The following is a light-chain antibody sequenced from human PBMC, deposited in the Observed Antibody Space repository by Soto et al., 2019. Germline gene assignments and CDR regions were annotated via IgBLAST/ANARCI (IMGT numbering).Light chain of an antibody. J-gene: IGLJ1*01. Sequence: QSVLTQPPSASGSHGQSVTISCTGTSSDVGGYNFVSWYQQYPGKAPKLMIYEVSKRPSGVPDRFSGSKSGNTASLTVSGLQAEDEADYYCSSYAGSDNYVFGTGTKVTVL. CDR3: SSYAGSDNYV. CDR1: SSDVGGYNF. V-gene: IGLV2-8*01. CDR2: EVS.